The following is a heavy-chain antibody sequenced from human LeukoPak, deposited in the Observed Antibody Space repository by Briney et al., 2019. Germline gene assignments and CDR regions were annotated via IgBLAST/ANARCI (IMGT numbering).Heavy chain of an antibody. J-gene: IGHJ6*02. CDR2: ISGSGGST. V-gene: IGHV3-23*01. CDR3: AKYTQSGSYPYYYYYGMDV. D-gene: IGHD1-26*01. Sequence: PGGSLRLSCAASGFTFSSYAMSWVRQAPGKGLEWVSAISGSGGSTYYADSVKGRFTISRDNSKNTLYLQMNSLRAEDTAVYYCAKYTQSGSYPYYYYYGMDVWGQGTTVTVSS. CDR1: GFTFSSYA.